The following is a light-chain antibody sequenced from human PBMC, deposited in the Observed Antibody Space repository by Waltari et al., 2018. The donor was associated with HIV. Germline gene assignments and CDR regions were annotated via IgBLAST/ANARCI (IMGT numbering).Light chain of an antibody. V-gene: IGLV3-1*01. CDR1: HLGDKS. Sequence: SYELTQPPSVSVSPGQTASITCSGDHLGDKSVCWYQQRPGQPPVLVMYQDSKRPSGIPERFSGSNSGNTATLTITGTQSMDEADYYCQAWDRSVVFGGGTKLTVL. CDR2: QDS. J-gene: IGLJ2*01. CDR3: QAWDRSVV.